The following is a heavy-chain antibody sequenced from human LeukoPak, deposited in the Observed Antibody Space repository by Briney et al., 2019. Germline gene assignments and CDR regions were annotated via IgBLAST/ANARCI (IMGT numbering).Heavy chain of an antibody. CDR3: AKTLVPVEYYYYYYGMDV. CDR2: IIPIFGTA. D-gene: IGHD6-13*01. J-gene: IGHJ6*02. CDR1: GYTFTNYY. V-gene: IGHV1-69*13. Sequence: SVKVSCKASGYTFTNYYMHWVRQAPGQGLEWMGGIIPIFGTANYAQKFQGRVTITADESTSTAYMELSSLRSEDTAVYYCAKTLVPVEYYYYYYGMDVWGQGTTVTVSS.